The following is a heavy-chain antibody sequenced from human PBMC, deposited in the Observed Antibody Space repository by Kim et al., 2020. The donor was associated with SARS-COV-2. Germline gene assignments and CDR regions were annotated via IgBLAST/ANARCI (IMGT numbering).Heavy chain of an antibody. CDR3: ARDRWAFDY. CDR2: SNK. J-gene: IGHJ4*02. V-gene: IGHV3-30*07. Sequence: SNKYEADSGKGRFTISRDNSKNTLYLQMNSLRAEDTAVYYCARDRWAFDYWGQGTLVTVSS.